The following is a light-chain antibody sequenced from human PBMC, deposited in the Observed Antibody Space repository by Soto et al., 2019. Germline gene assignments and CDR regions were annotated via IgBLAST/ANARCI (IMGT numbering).Light chain of an antibody. CDR1: QSVANF. J-gene: IGKJ5*01. CDR3: QQRSDWPPIT. Sequence: EIVLTQSPATLSFSPGETATLSCRASQSVANFLAWYQQKPGQAPRLLIYDASIRASGIPARFSGSGSGTDFTLTISSLEPEDFAVYYCQQRSDWPPITFGQGTRLEIK. V-gene: IGKV3-11*01. CDR2: DAS.